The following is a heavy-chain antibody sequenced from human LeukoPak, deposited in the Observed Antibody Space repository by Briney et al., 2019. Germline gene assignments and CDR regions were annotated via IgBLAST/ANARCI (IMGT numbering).Heavy chain of an antibody. CDR1: GFTFSSYA. D-gene: IGHD6-19*01. Sequence: PGGSLRLSCAGSGFTFSSYAMSWVRQAPGKGLEWVSAISGSGGSTYYADSVKGRFTISRDNSKNTLYLQMNSLRAEDTAVYYCAKAPSSGWYWGDYWGQGTLVTVSS. V-gene: IGHV3-23*01. J-gene: IGHJ4*02. CDR2: ISGSGGST. CDR3: AKAPSSGWYWGDY.